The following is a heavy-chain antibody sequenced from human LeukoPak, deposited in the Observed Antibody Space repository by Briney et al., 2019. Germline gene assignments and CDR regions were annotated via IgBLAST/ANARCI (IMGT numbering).Heavy chain of an antibody. V-gene: IGHV3-21*01. J-gene: IGHJ4*02. CDR1: GFTFSSYS. CDR2: ISSSSSYI. D-gene: IGHD1-26*01. Sequence: GGSLRLSCAASGFTFSSYSMNWVRRAPGKGLEWVSSISSSSSYIYYADSVKGRFTISRDNAKNSLYLQMNSLRAEDTAVYYCASQWELHPAFWGQGTLVTVSS. CDR3: ASQWELHPAF.